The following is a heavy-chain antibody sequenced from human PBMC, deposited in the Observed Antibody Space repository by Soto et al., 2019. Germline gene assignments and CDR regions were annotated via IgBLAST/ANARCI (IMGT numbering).Heavy chain of an antibody. CDR1: GGTFSSYA. Sequence: ASVKVSCKASGGTFSSYAISWVRQAPGQGLEWMGGIIPILGIANYAQKFQGRVTITADKSTSTAYMELSSLRSEDTAVYDCARGVRGAARDAFDIWGQGTMVTVSS. J-gene: IGHJ3*02. V-gene: IGHV1-69*10. D-gene: IGHD6-6*01. CDR3: ARGVRGAARDAFDI. CDR2: IIPILGIA.